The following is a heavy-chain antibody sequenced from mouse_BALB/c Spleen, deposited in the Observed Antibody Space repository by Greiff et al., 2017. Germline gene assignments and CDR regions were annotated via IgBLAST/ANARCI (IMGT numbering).Heavy chain of an antibody. CDR1: GFTFTDYY. J-gene: IGHJ4*01. V-gene: IGHV7-3*02. CDR3: ARDRENAMDY. Sequence: EVQLVESGGGLVQPGGSLRLSCATSGFTFTDYYMSWVRQPPGKALEWLGFIRTKANGYTTEYSASVKGRFTISRDNYQSILYLQMKTLRAEDSATYYCARDRENAMDYWGQGTSVTVSS. CDR2: IRTKANGYTT.